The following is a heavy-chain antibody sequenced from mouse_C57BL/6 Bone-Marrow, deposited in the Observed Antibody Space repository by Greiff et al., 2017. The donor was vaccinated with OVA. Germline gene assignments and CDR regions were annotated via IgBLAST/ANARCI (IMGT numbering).Heavy chain of an antibody. J-gene: IGHJ2*01. CDR1: GYTFTSYG. Sequence: QVQLQQSGAELARPGASVKLSCKASGYTFTSYGISWVKQRPGQGLEWIGEIYPRSGNTYYNEKFKGKATLTADKSSSTAYMELRSLTSEDSAVYFCARRGYSNYLDYWGQGTTLTVSS. CDR2: IYPRSGNT. V-gene: IGHV1-81*01. D-gene: IGHD2-5*01. CDR3: ARRGYSNYLDY.